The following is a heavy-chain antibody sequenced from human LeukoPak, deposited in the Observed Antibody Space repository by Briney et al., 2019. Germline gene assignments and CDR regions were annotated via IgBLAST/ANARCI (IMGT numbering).Heavy chain of an antibody. CDR3: ASCLRFLEWLRIDY. CDR2: ISAYNGNT. V-gene: IGHV1-18*01. CDR1: GYTFTSYG. J-gene: IGHJ4*02. D-gene: IGHD3-3*01. Sequence: GASVKVSCKASGYTFTSYGISWVRQAPGQGLEWMGWISAYNGNTNYAQKLQGRVTMTTDTSTSTAYMELRSLRSDDTAVYYCASCLRFLEWLRIDYWGQGTLVTVSS.